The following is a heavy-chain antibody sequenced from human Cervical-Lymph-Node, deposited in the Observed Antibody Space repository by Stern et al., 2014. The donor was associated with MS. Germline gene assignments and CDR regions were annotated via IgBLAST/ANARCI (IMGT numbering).Heavy chain of an antibody. CDR3: ARHDGWLPHY. CDR1: GGSISRSTYY. CDR2: IYYSGTT. J-gene: IGHJ4*02. V-gene: IGHV4-39*01. Sequence: QLQLQESGPGLVKPSETLSLTCSVSGGSISRSTYYWGWIRQPPGKGLEWIGGIYYSGTTYYNPSLKSRVTIDTSTNQLPLRLTSVTAADTAVYYCARHDGWLPHYWSQGTLVTVSS. D-gene: IGHD5-12*01.